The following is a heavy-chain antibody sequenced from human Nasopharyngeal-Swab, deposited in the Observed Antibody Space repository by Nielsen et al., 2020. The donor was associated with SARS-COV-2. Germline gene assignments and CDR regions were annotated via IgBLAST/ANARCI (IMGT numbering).Heavy chain of an antibody. J-gene: IGHJ4*02. CDR3: TRAGIRYFDWLWD. Sequence: GGSLRLSCAASGFTFSSYWMSWVRQAPGKGLEWVANIKQDGSEKYYVDSVKGRFTISRDNAKNSLYLQMNSLRAEDTAVYYCTRAGIRYFDWLWDWGQGTLVTVSS. CDR1: GFTFSSYW. D-gene: IGHD3-9*01. CDR2: IKQDGSEK. V-gene: IGHV3-7*05.